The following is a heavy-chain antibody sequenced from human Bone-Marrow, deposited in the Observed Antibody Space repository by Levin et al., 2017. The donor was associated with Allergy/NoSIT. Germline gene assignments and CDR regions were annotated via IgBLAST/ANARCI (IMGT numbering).Heavy chain of an antibody. J-gene: IGHJ4*02. V-gene: IGHV3-30*03. Sequence: GGSLRLSCAASGFSFSYYGMHWVRQAPGKGLEWVAVISYDESSIYYRDSVKGRFTISRDNSKNTLYLQMNSLRSQDTAVYYCACSLGYSSSSMFDVWGQGTLVTVSS. CDR3: ACSLGYSSSSMFDV. D-gene: IGHD6-6*01. CDR1: GFSFSYYG. CDR2: ISYDESSI.